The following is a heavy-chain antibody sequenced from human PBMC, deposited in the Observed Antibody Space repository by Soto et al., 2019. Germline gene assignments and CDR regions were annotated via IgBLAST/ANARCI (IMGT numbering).Heavy chain of an antibody. CDR1: GFTFSSYA. CDR3: AKGAMVNYYDSSGYHYFDY. D-gene: IGHD3-22*01. CDR2: ISGSGGST. Sequence: GGSLRLSCAASGFTFSSYAMSWVRQAPGKGLEWVSAISGSGGSTYYADSVKGRFTISRDNSKNTLYLQMNSLRAEDTAVYYCAKGAMVNYYDSSGYHYFDYWGQGTLVTVSS. V-gene: IGHV3-23*01. J-gene: IGHJ4*02.